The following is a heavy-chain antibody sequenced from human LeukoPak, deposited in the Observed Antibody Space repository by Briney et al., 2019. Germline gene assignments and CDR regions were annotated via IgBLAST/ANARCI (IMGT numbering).Heavy chain of an antibody. V-gene: IGHV3-13*01. CDR3: TKEFCGSRAACAGGSYYDF. D-gene: IGHD2-15*01. CDR1: GFTFSKDD. CDR2: IGVTGDT. Sequence: GGSLRLSCAASGFTFSKDDFHWGRQAPGKGLEWVAAIGVTGDTYYADSVKGRFTISREDAANSLYLQMRSLGAGDTALYCTKEFCGSRAACAGGSYYDFWGRGALVTVSS. J-gene: IGHJ2*01.